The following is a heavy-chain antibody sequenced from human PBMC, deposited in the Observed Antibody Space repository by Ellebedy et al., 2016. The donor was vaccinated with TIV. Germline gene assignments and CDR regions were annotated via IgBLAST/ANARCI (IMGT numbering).Heavy chain of an antibody. CDR3: ARVGGTVTLYYYYYGMDV. Sequence: SVKVSXXASGGTFSSYAISWVRQDPGQGLEWMGGIIPIFGTANYAQKFQGRVTITADESTSTAYMELSSLRSEDTAVYYCARVGGTVTLYYYYYGMDVWGQGTTVTVSS. J-gene: IGHJ6*02. CDR2: IIPIFGTA. CDR1: GGTFSSYA. D-gene: IGHD4-17*01. V-gene: IGHV1-69*13.